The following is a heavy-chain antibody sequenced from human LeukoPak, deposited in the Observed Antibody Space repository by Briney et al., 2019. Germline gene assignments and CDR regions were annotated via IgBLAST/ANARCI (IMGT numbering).Heavy chain of an antibody. Sequence: GGSLRLSCAASGFAFSSYGMNWVRQAPGKGLEWVGRIKSKTDGGTTDYAAPVKGRFTISRDVSKTTLYLQMNSLKTEDSAVYYCTSADYSSGRYYFDYWGQGTLVTVSS. CDR1: GFAFSSYG. CDR2: IKSKTDGGTT. J-gene: IGHJ4*02. CDR3: TSADYSSGRYYFDY. D-gene: IGHD6-19*01. V-gene: IGHV3-15*01.